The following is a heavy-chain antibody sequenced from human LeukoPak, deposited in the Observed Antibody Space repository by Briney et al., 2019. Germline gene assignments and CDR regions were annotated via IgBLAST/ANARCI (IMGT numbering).Heavy chain of an antibody. Sequence: GGSLRLYCAASGFTFSSYAMHWVRQAPGKGLEYVSAISSNGGSTYYANSVKGRFTISRDNSKNTLYLQMGSLRAEDMAVYYCARGRGTTKLDYFDYWGQGTLVTVSS. CDR3: ARGRGTTKLDYFDY. J-gene: IGHJ4*02. V-gene: IGHV3-64*01. CDR1: GFTFSSYA. CDR2: ISSNGGST. D-gene: IGHD1-7*01.